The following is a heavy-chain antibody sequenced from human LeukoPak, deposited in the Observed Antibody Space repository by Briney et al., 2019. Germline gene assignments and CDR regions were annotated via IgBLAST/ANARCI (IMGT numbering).Heavy chain of an antibody. J-gene: IGHJ4*02. D-gene: IGHD2-15*01. CDR2: IKEDGREK. V-gene: IGHV3-7*01. Sequence: PGGSLRLSCAASGFTFSRHWMSWVRQAPGKGLEWVGNIKEDGREKKYADSLKDRFTNSRDNTKNSVYLQMSGLRVDDTAIYYCARDKEGGSNDHWGQGILVTVSS. CDR1: GFTFSRHW. CDR3: ARDKEGGSNDH.